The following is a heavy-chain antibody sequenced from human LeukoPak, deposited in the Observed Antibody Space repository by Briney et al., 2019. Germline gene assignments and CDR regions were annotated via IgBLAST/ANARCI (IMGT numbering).Heavy chain of an antibody. D-gene: IGHD1-14*01. CDR3: AREKSMDPTIDY. CDR2: IYYSGST. CDR1: GGSISSGGYY. Sequence: TLSLTCTVSGGSISSGGYYWSWIRQHPGKGLEWIGYIYYSGSTYYNPSLKSRVTISVDTSKNQFSLKLSSVTAADTAVYYCAREKSMDPTIDYWGQGTLVTVSS. V-gene: IGHV4-31*03. J-gene: IGHJ4*02.